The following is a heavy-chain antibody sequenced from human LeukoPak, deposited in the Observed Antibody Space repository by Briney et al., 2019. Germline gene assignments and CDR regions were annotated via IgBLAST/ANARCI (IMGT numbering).Heavy chain of an antibody. V-gene: IGHV4-30-4*01. D-gene: IGHD4-17*01. CDR1: GGSISSGDYY. CDR2: IYYSRST. CDR3: ARVNYGRYYGMDV. Sequence: PSETLSLTCTVSGGSISSGDYYWSWIRQPPGKGLEWIGYIYYSRSTYYNPSLKSRVTISVDTSKNQFSLKLSSVTAADTAVYHCARVNYGRYYGMDVWGQGTTVTVSS. J-gene: IGHJ6*02.